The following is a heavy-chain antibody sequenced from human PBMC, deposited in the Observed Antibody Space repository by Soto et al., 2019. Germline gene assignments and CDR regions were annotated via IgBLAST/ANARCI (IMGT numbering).Heavy chain of an antibody. CDR2: ISSSSSTI. CDR3: GRIWGRCISTSCPAGDAFDI. Sequence: EVQLVESGGGLVQPGGSLRLSCAASGFTFSSNSINWVRQAPGKGLEWVSYISSSSSTIYYADSVKGRFTISRDNAKNSLYLKMNSLRAEDTAVYYLGRIWGRCISTSCPAGDAFDIWGQGTMVTVSS. V-gene: IGHV3-48*01. J-gene: IGHJ3*02. D-gene: IGHD2-2*01. CDR1: GFTFSSNS.